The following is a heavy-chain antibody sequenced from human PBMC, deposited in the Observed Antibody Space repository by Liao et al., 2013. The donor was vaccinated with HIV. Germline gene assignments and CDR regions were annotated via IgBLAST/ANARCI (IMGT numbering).Heavy chain of an antibody. V-gene: IGHV4-4*07. Sequence: QVQLQESGPGLVKPSETLSLTCTVSGGPISDDSWSWIRQPPGKGLEWIGRISRTGSTDYSPSLKRRVTMSVDTSKSQFSLQLKSVTRADTAVYFCARVSSGGGTDNWGQGTLVTVSS. D-gene: IGHD3-10*01. CDR1: GGPISDDS. CDR3: ARVSSGGGTDN. CDR2: ISRTGST. J-gene: IGHJ4*02.